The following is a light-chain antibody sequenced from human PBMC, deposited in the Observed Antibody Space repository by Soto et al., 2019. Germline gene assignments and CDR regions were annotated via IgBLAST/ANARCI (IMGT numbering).Light chain of an antibody. J-gene: IGKJ2*01. CDR3: QQYHNWPPQYT. CDR1: QTISSN. V-gene: IGKV3-15*01. CDR2: GAS. Sequence: EIVMTQSPATLSVPPGERATLSCRASQTISSNLAWYQQKPGQAPRLLIHGASTRATGVPARFSGSGSGTEFTLTISSLQPEDLAVYYCQQYHNWPPQYTFGQGTKLQIK.